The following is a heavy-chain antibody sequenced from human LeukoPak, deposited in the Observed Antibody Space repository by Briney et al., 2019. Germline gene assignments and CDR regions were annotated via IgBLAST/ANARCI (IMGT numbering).Heavy chain of an antibody. CDR2: IWYGGSNK. D-gene: IGHD3-16*02. J-gene: IGHJ4*02. CDR3: ARPRRDELSSHFDY. CDR1: GFTFSSYG. V-gene: IGHV3-33*01. Sequence: PGGSLRLSCAASGFTFSSYGMPWVRQAPGKGLEWVAVIWYGGSNKYYADSVKGRFTISRDNSKNTLYLQMNSLRAEDTAVYYCARPRRDELSSHFDYWGQGTLVTVSS.